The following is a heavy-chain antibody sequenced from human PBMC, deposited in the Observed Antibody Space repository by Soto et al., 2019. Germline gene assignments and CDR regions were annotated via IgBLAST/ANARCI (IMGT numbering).Heavy chain of an antibody. D-gene: IGHD4-17*01. Sequence: PGGSLRLSCAASGFTFSSYGMHWARQGPGKGLEWVAVIWYDGSNKVYADSVKGRFTISKGNSKNTLYLQMNSLRAEDTAVYYFARDLSGDYGALDTWGQGTMVTVSS. CDR1: GFTFSSYG. CDR2: IWYDGSNK. J-gene: IGHJ3*02. V-gene: IGHV3-33*01. CDR3: ARDLSGDYGALDT.